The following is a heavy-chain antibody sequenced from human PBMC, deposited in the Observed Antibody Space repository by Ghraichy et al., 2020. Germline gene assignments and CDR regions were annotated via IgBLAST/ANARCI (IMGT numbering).Heavy chain of an antibody. J-gene: IGHJ4*02. CDR1: GGTFSTYT. Sequence: SVKVSCKASGGTFSTYTFNWVRQAPGQGLEWMGGIIPILDTANYAQLFQGRVTITADESTSTAYMELSGLRSEDTAVYYCARDRGSSVDRPRKYQFDYWGQGALVTVSS. CDR2: IIPILDTA. V-gene: IGHV1-69*13. D-gene: IGHD2-2*01. CDR3: ARDRGSSVDRPRKYQFDY.